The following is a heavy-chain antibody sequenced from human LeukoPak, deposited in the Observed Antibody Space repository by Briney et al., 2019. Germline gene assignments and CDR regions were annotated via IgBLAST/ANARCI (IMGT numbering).Heavy chain of an antibody. CDR3: ARRRIAAAGWYFDY. CDR1: GGSFSGYY. CDR2: INHSGST. J-gene: IGHJ4*02. V-gene: IGHV4-34*01. D-gene: IGHD6-13*01. Sequence: SETLSLTCAVYGGSFSGYYWSWIRQPPGKGLEWIGGINHSGSTNYNPSLKSRVTISVDTSKNQFSRKLSSVTAADTAVYYCARRRIAAAGWYFDYWGQGTLVTVSS.